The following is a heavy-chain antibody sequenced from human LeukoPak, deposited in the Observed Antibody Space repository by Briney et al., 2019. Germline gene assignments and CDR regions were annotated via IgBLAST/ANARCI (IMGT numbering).Heavy chain of an antibody. V-gene: IGHV3-48*03. J-gene: IGHJ4*02. CDR3: ATLTVATSFDY. Sequence: GVSLRLSCAASGFSFSFYEMHWVRQAPGKGLEWISDISSSGATIYYADSVKGRFTISRDNAKNSLYLQMNSLRAEDTAVYYCATLTVATSFDYWGQGTLVTVSS. CDR1: GFSFSFYE. D-gene: IGHD5-12*01. CDR2: ISSSGATI.